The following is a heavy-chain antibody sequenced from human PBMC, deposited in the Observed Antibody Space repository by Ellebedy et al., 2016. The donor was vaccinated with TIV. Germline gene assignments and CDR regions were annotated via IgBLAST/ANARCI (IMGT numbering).Heavy chain of an antibody. CDR1: RVSITDPTYY. CDR3: ARHLRYSDWRILDL. J-gene: IGHJ5*02. CDR2: IFHSGTT. D-gene: IGHD3-9*01. Sequence: MPSETLSLTCTLSRVSITDPTYYCAWLRQPPGKGLDWRGTIFHSGTTYKSPALSSRGSMSVDTSRNQFSLDLKSVTAADTAVYYCARHLRYSDWRILDLWGPGILVAVSS. V-gene: IGHV4-39*01.